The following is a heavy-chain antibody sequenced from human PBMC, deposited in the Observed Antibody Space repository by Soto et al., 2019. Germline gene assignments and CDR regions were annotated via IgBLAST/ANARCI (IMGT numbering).Heavy chain of an antibody. D-gene: IGHD3-10*02. J-gene: IGHJ5*02. CDR2: IYWNDDK. V-gene: IGHV2-5*01. Sequence: GPTLVNPTQTLRLTCAFSGFSLSASGASVGWIRQPPGKALEWLAHIYWNDDKRYSPSLRSRLTISKDTSKNQVVLTFTNMDPADTGTYYCVHRLDVPGLAFDPWGQGTRVTVSS. CDR3: VHRLDVPGLAFDP. CDR1: GFSLSASGAS.